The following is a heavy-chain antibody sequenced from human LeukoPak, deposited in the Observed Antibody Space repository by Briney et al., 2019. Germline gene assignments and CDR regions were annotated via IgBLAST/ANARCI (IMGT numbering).Heavy chain of an antibody. Sequence: SETLSLTCIVSGGSINNSISYWGWIRQPPGKGLEWIASIYYSGNTYYNPSLKTRGTISLDTSKNQFSLKLRSVTAADTAVYYCATRPTPPYYYYYMDVWGKGTTVTVSS. CDR3: ATRPTPPYYYYYMDV. J-gene: IGHJ6*03. V-gene: IGHV4-39*07. CDR2: IYYSGNT. D-gene: IGHD4-23*01. CDR1: GGSINNSISY.